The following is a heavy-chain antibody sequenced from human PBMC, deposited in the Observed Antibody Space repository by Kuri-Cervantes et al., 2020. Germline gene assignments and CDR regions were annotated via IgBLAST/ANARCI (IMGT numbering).Heavy chain of an antibody. J-gene: IGHJ4*02. CDR1: GGSISSYY. CDR3: ARDDILTGYLIY. CDR2: IYYSGST. D-gene: IGHD3-9*01. V-gene: IGHV4-59*12. Sequence: SETLSLTCTVSGGSISSYYWSWIRQPPGKGLEWIGYIYYSGSTNYNPSLKSRVTISVDTSKNQFSLKLSSVTAADTAVYYCARDDILTGYLIYWGQETLVTVSS.